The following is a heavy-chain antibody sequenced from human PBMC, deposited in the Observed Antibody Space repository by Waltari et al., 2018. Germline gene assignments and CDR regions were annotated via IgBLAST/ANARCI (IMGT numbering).Heavy chain of an antibody. CDR1: GFTFSSYS. Sequence: EVQLVESGGGLVQPGGSLRLSCAASGFTFSSYSMNWVRQAPGKGLEWVSYISSSSSTIYYADSVKGRFTISRDNAKNSLYLQMNSLRAEDTAVYYCAREAWRPIYDSSETDWGQGTLVTVSS. J-gene: IGHJ4*02. V-gene: IGHV3-48*04. D-gene: IGHD3-22*01. CDR2: ISSSSSTI. CDR3: AREAWRPIYDSSETD.